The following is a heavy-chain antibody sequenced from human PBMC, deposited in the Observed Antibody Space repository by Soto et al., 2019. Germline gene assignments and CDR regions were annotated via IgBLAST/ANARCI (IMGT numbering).Heavy chain of an antibody. CDR3: ASRREVVVPAAIIDWFDP. D-gene: IGHD2-2*02. CDR2: IIPIFGTA. CDR1: GGTFSSYA. Sequence: QVQLVQSGAEVKKPGSSVKVSCKASGGTFSSYAISWVRQAPGQGLEWMGGIIPIFGTANYAQKFQGRVTITADESTSTAYMELSSLRSKDTAVYYCASRREVVVPAAIIDWFDPWGQGTLVTVSS. J-gene: IGHJ5*02. V-gene: IGHV1-69*01.